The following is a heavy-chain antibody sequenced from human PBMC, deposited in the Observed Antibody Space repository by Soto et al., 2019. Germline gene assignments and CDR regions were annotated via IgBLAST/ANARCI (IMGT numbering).Heavy chain of an antibody. D-gene: IGHD5-12*01. CDR2: IIPIFGTA. V-gene: IGHV1-69*12. CDR1: GGTFSSYT. J-gene: IGHJ2*01. CDR3: ASGNHRWLPLSSFDL. Sequence: QVQLVQSGAEVKKPGSSVTVSCKASGGTFSSYTISWVRQAPGQGLEWMGGIIPIFGTANYAQKFQGRVTITADESTSTASMELSSLRSEDTAVYSCASGNHRWLPLSSFDLWGRGTLVTVSS.